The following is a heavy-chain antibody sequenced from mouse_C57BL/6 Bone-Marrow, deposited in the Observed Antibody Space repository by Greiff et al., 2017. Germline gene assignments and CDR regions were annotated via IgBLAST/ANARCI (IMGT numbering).Heavy chain of an antibody. V-gene: IGHV3-6*01. CDR3: ARGWGKDY. J-gene: IGHJ2*01. CDR1: GYSITSGYY. CDR2: ISYDGSN. Sequence: EVKLMESGPGLVKPSQSLSLTCSVTGYSITSGYYWNWIRQFPGNKLEWMGYISYDGSNNYNPSLKNRISITRDTSKNQFFLKLNSVTTEDTATYYCARGWGKDYWGQGTTLTVSS. D-gene: IGHD2-1*01.